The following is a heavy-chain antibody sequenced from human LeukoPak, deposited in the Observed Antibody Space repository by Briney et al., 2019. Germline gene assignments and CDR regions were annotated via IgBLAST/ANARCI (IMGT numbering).Heavy chain of an antibody. CDR3: AREGGYRNGSPFGY. CDR2: ISYDGSNK. V-gene: IGHV3-30*03. CDR1: GFTFSSYA. J-gene: IGHJ4*02. Sequence: GGSLRLSCAASGFTFSSYAMSWVRQAPGKGLGWGAVISYDGSNKYFVDSVKDRFTISRDNSKNTLYLQMNSLRPEDTAVYYCAREGGYRNGSPFGYWGQGTLVTVSS. D-gene: IGHD5-12*01.